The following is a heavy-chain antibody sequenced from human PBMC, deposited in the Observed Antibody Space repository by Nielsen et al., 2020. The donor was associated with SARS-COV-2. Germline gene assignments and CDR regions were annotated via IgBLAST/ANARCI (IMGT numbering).Heavy chain of an antibody. CDR1: GFIFSDYY. J-gene: IGHJ4*02. CDR2: ISSTGYT. Sequence: GGSLRLSCAASGFIFSDYYMSWVRQAPGKGLEWVSYISSTGYTNYADSVRGRFTISRDNAKNSLYLQMNALRAEDTAVYYCAREGRKLPLDYWCQGTLVTVSS. V-gene: IGHV3-11*05. D-gene: IGHD3-3*01. CDR3: AREGRKLPLDY.